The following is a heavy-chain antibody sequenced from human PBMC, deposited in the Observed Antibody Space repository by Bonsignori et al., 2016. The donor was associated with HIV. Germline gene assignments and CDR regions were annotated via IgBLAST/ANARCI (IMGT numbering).Heavy chain of an antibody. CDR3: ARGPPTLYDFWSGYYYYYYYMDV. D-gene: IGHD3-3*01. J-gene: IGHJ6*03. CDR1: GYTFTSYD. CDR2: MNPNSGNT. V-gene: IGHV1-8*01. Sequence: ASVKVSCKASGYTFTSYDINWVRQATGQGLEWMGWMNPNSGNTGYAQKFQGRVTMTRNTSISTAYMELSSLRSEDTAVYYCARGPPTLYDFWSGYYYYYYYMDVWGKGTTVTVSS.